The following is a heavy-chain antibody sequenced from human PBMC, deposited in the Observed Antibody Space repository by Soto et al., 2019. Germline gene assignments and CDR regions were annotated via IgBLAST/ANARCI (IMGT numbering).Heavy chain of an antibody. V-gene: IGHV3-23*01. CDR2: ISGSGGST. Sequence: GGSLRLSCAASGFSFSSYAMSXVRQXPGKGLEWVSAISGSGGSTYYADSVKGRFTISRDNSKNTLYLQMNSLRAEDTAVYYCAKTYLDPLSCMDVWGKGTTVTVSS. CDR3: AKTYLDPLSCMDV. CDR1: GFSFSSYA. J-gene: IGHJ6*03. D-gene: IGHD1-1*01.